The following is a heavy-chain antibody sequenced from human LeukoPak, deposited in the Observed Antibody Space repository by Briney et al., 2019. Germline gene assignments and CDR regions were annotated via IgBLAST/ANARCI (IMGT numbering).Heavy chain of an antibody. CDR1: GGSINNYY. CDR3: ARGGNYWPQWWFDP. CDR2: IYISGTT. V-gene: IGHV4-4*07. J-gene: IGHJ5*02. Sequence: SETLSLTCTVSGGSINNYYWSWIRQPAGKGLEWIGRIYISGTTKYNPSLKSRVTMSLDASKNQFSLELNSVTPADTAVYYCARGGNYWPQWWFDPWGRGTLVSVSS. D-gene: IGHD1-26*01.